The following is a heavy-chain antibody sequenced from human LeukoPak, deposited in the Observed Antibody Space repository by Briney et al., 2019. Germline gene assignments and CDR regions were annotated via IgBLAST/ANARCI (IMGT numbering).Heavy chain of an antibody. V-gene: IGHV3-20*04. Sequence: GGSLRLSCAASGFTFSSYAMSWVRQAPGKGLEWVSGINWNGGSTGYADSVKGRFTISRDNAKNSLYLQMNSLRAEDTALYYCARGGITIFGVVIPPDYWGQGTLVTVSS. CDR1: GFTFSSYA. CDR3: ARGGITIFGVVIPPDY. J-gene: IGHJ4*02. D-gene: IGHD3-3*01. CDR2: INWNGGST.